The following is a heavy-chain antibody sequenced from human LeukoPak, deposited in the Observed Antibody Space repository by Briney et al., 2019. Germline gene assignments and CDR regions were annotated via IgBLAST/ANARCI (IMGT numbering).Heavy chain of an antibody. CDR3: AKALMYPDFWSSYSQ. CDR1: GDSISDYY. CDR2: VHYTGRT. J-gene: IGHJ4*02. V-gene: IGHV4-59*01. D-gene: IGHD3-3*01. Sequence: SETLSLTCTVSGDSISDYYWSWIRQPPGKGLEWIGYVHYTGRTDYNPSLKSRVTISIDTSKNQFSLRLSSVTAADTAVYYCAKALMYPDFWSSYSQWGQGTLVTVSS.